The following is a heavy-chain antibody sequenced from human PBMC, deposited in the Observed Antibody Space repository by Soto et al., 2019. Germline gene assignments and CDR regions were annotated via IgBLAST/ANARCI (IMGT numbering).Heavy chain of an antibody. CDR3: TTGGLCSDVTCPSTD. D-gene: IGHD2-15*01. CDR1: GFTFSNNA. Sequence: EVQLLESGGGLVQPGGSLRLSCAASGFTFSNNAMIWVRQAPGKGLEWVSAIGGSGDVTKYADSVKGRFTISRDNSKNTLYLQMNSLRDEYTAMYYCTTGGLCSDVTCPSTDWCQGTLGTVSS. V-gene: IGHV3-23*01. J-gene: IGHJ4*02. CDR2: IGGSGDVT.